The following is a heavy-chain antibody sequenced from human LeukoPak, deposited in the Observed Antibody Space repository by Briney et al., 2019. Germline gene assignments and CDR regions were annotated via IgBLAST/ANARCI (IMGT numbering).Heavy chain of an antibody. Sequence: GGPLRLSCAASGFTFGSFAMSWVRQAPGKGLEWVSSIGATGTSTYYADSVKGRFTISRDNSKNTLYLQMNSLRAEDTAVYYCAKGDYYGSGKQRGAFDYWGQGTLVTVSS. D-gene: IGHD3-10*01. CDR2: IGATGTST. J-gene: IGHJ4*02. CDR3: AKGDYYGSGKQRGAFDY. V-gene: IGHV3-23*01. CDR1: GFTFGSFA.